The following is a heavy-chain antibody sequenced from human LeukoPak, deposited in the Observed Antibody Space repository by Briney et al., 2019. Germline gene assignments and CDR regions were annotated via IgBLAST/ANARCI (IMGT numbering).Heavy chain of an antibody. D-gene: IGHD6-19*01. CDR3: ATGGIAVAVYAFDI. Sequence: GASVKASCKVSGYTLTELSMHWVRQAPGKGLEWMGGFDPEDGETIYAQKFQGRVTMTEDTSTDTAYMELNSLRSEDTAMYYCATGGIAVAVYAFDIWGQGTMVTVSS. CDR2: FDPEDGET. J-gene: IGHJ3*02. V-gene: IGHV1-24*01. CDR1: GYTLTELS.